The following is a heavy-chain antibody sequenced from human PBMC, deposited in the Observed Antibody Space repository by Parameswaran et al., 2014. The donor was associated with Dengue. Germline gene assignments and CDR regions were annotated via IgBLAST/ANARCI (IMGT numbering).Heavy chain of an antibody. D-gene: IGHD3-10*02. J-gene: IGHJ4*02. CDR1: GGSISSSSYY. V-gene: IGHV4-39*07. CDR2: IYYSGST. CDR3: ARSLDYYVHYYFDY. Sequence: GSLRLSCTVSGGSISSSSYYWGWIRQPPGKGLEWIGSIYYSGSTYYNPSLKSRVTISVDTSKNQFSLKLSSVTAADTAVYYCARSLDYYVHYYFDYWGQGTLVTVSS.